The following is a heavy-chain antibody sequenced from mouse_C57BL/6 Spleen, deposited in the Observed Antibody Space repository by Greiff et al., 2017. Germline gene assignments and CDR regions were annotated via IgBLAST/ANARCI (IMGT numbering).Heavy chain of an antibody. CDR2: INPNYGTT. V-gene: IGHV1-39*01. CDR1: GYSFTDYN. Sequence: EVQLQQSGPELVKPGASVKISCKASGYSFTDYNMNWVKQSNGKSLEWIGVINPNYGTTSYNQKFKGKATLTVDQSSSTAYMQRNSLTSGDSAVDYGARTYYDGSSPCAYWGQGTLVTVSA. J-gene: IGHJ3*01. CDR3: ARTYYDGSSPCAY. D-gene: IGHD1-1*01.